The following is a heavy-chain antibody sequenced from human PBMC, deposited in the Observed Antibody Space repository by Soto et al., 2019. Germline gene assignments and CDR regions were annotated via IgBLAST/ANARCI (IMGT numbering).Heavy chain of an antibody. V-gene: IGHV3-11*01. Sequence: GGSLRLSCAASGFTFSDYYMSWMRQAPGKGLEWIAYISGAGSNYADSGQGRFTISRDNTKNSLYLQMNSLRDEDTAVYYCARSRKPSYYSGPYFDFWGQGALVTVSS. J-gene: IGHJ4*02. CDR3: ARSRKPSYYSGPYFDF. D-gene: IGHD3-10*01. CDR1: GFTFSDYY. CDR2: ISGAGS.